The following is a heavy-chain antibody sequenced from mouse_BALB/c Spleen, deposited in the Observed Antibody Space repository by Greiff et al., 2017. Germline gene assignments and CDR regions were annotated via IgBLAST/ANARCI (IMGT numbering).Heavy chain of an antibody. CDR1: GFTFSDYY. CDR2: ISDGGSYT. CDR3: ARGRAYYRYDDVFYAMDY. D-gene: IGHD2-14*01. Sequence: EVKLMESGGGLVKPGGSLKLSCAASGFTFSDYYMYWVRQTPEKRLGWVATISDGGSYTYYPDSVKGRFTISRDNAKNNLYLQMSSLKSEDTAMYYCARGRAYYRYDDVFYAMDYWGQGTSVTVSS. V-gene: IGHV5-4*02. J-gene: IGHJ4*01.